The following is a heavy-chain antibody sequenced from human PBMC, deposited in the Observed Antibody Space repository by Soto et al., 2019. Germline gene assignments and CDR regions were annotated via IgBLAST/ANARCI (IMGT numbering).Heavy chain of an antibody. CDR3: ARDRGSYSSGWSTPDY. J-gene: IGHJ4*02. V-gene: IGHV3-33*01. Sequence: GGSLRLSCAASGFTFSSYGMHWVRQAPGKGLEWVAVIWYDGSNKYYADSVKGRFTISRDNSKNTLYLQMNSLRAEDTAVYYCARDRGSYSSGWSTPDYWGQGTLVTVSS. D-gene: IGHD6-19*01. CDR2: IWYDGSNK. CDR1: GFTFSSYG.